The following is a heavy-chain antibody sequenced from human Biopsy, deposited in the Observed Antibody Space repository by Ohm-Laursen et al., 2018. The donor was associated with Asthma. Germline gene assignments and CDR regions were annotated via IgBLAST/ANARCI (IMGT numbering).Heavy chain of an antibody. CDR3: ARTFQFWSTYHAEHYQL. V-gene: IGHV3-7*01. J-gene: IGHJ1*01. D-gene: IGHD3-3*01. CDR1: GFTFGDYW. CDR2: IKHDGSEK. Sequence: SLRLSCSASGFTFGDYWMSWVRQVPGKGLEWVANIKHDGSEKNHVDSLKGRFTISRDNAKNSLYLQMNSLRAEDTAVYYCARTFQFWSTYHAEHYQLWGQGTLVTVSS.